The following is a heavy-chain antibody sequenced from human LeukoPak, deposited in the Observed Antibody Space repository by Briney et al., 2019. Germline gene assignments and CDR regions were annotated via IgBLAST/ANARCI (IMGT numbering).Heavy chain of an antibody. Sequence: SETLSLTCTVSGGSISSYYWSWIRQPPGKGLEWIGYIYYSGSTNYNPSLKSRVTVSVDTSKNQFSLKLSSMTAADTAAYYCARRGNSYYYYGLDVWGQGATVTVSS. D-gene: IGHD1-26*01. CDR3: ARRGNSYYYYGLDV. CDR2: IYYSGST. CDR1: GGSISSYY. V-gene: IGHV4-59*01. J-gene: IGHJ6*02.